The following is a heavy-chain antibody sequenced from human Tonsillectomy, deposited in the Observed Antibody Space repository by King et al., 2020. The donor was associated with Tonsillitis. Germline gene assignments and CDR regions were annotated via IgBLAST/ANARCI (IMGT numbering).Heavy chain of an antibody. Sequence: VQLVESGGGVVQPGRSLRLSCAASGFTFSTYAMHWVRQAPGKGLEWVAIISFDGSNKYYADSVKGRFTISRDNSKNTLYLQMNSLRAEDTAVYYCAGAGMEDYGGNLGAFDIWGQGTMVTVSS. CDR2: ISFDGSNK. J-gene: IGHJ3*02. D-gene: IGHD4-23*01. CDR3: AGAGMEDYGGNLGAFDI. CDR1: GFTFSTYA. V-gene: IGHV3-30*01.